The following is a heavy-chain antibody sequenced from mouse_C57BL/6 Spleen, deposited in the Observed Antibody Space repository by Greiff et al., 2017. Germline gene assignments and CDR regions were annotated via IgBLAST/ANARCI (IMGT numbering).Heavy chain of an antibody. D-gene: IGHD2-4*01. V-gene: IGHV14-4*01. J-gene: IGHJ3*01. CDR3: TTGRLRGAWFAY. CDR2: IDPENGDT. Sequence: VQLQQSGAELVRPGASVKLSCTASGFNIKDDYMHWVKQRPEQGLEWIGWIDPENGDTEYASKFQGKATITADTSSNTAYLQLSSLTSEDTAVYYCTTGRLRGAWFAYWGQGTLVTVSA. CDR1: GFNIKDDY.